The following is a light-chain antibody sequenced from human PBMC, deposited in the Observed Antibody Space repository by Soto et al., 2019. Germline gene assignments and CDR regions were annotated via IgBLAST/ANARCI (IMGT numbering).Light chain of an antibody. CDR1: NSNIGAGYD. CDR2: RNT. Sequence: QSALTQPPSVSGAPGQRVTISCAGSNSNIGAGYDVHWYQHLPGAAPRLLIYRNTNRPSGVPDRFSGSRSGASASLAITGLQAEDEADYYCCSYTSTNSRVFGGGTKVTVL. CDR3: CSYTSTNSRV. V-gene: IGLV1-40*03. J-gene: IGLJ3*02.